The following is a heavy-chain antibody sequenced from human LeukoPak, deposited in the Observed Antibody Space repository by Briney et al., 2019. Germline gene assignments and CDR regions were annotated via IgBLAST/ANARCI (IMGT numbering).Heavy chain of an antibody. V-gene: IGHV1-8*01. CDR2: MNPNSGDT. J-gene: IGHJ3*02. CDR3: ARRKINYGAFDI. Sequence: ASVKVSCKASGYTFTSYDINWVRQATGQGLEWMGWMNPNSGDTGYAQKFQGRVTMTRNTSISTAYMELSSLRSEDTAVYYCARRKINYGAFDIWGQGTMVTVSS. D-gene: IGHD3-10*01. CDR1: GYTFTSYD.